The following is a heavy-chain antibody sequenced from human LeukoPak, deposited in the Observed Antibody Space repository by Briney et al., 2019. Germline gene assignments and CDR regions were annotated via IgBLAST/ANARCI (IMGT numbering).Heavy chain of an antibody. D-gene: IGHD3-10*01. V-gene: IGHV1-8*01. CDR1: GYTFTSYD. J-gene: IGHJ5*02. CDR3: ARGVGELGPGYNWFDP. CDR2: MNPNSGNT. Sequence: EASVKASCKASGYTFTSYDVNWVRQATGQGLEWMGWMNPNSGNTGYAQKFQGRVTMTRNTSISTAYMELSSLRSEDTAVYYCARGVGELGPGYNWFDPWGQGTLVTVSS.